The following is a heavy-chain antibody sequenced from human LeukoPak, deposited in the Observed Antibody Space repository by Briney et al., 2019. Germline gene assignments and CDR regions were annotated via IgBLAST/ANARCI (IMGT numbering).Heavy chain of an antibody. Sequence: GESLKISCKGSEYRIYNYWIGWVRQMPGKGLEWMGIIYPDDSDTRYSPSFQGQVTISADKSISTAYLQWSSLKASDTAMYYCARQDILTGENWFDPWGQGTLVTVSS. CDR1: EYRIYNYW. V-gene: IGHV5-51*01. CDR2: IYPDDSDT. J-gene: IGHJ5*02. D-gene: IGHD3-9*01. CDR3: ARQDILTGENWFDP.